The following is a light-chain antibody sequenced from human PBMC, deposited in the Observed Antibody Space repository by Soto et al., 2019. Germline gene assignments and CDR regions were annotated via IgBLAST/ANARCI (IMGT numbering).Light chain of an antibody. Sequence: QSALTQPVSVSGSPGQSITISCTGTSSDVGSYNLVSWYQQHPGKAPKLMIYEGSKRPSGVSNRFSGSKSGNTASLTISGLQAEDEADYYCCSYAGSSTSLYVFGTGTKVTVL. CDR3: CSYAGSSTSLYV. V-gene: IGLV2-23*01. CDR2: EGS. J-gene: IGLJ1*01. CDR1: SSDVGSYNL.